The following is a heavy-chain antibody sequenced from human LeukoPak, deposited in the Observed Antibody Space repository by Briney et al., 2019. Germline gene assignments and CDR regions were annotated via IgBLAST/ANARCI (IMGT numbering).Heavy chain of an antibody. CDR3: ARDVEGGTFDI. CDR2: IDQSGGRN. D-gene: IGHD3-16*01. V-gene: IGHV3-7*05. CDR1: GFTFSRFW. Sequence: GGSLRLSCAASGFTFSRFWMNWVRQAPGRGLEWVANIDQSGGRNNYVDSVKGRFTISRDNAKNSLFLEMSSLRADDTAVYFCARDVEGGTFDIWGQGTTVAVSS. J-gene: IGHJ3*02.